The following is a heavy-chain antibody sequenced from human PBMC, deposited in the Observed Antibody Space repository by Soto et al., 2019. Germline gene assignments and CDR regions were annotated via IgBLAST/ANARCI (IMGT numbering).Heavy chain of an antibody. CDR3: ASRRYIWGGDWFDP. CDR2: ISSGSSTI. V-gene: IGHV3-48*01. D-gene: IGHD3-16*01. J-gene: IGHJ5*02. CDR1: GFTFSSYS. Sequence: GGSLRLSCAASGFTFSSYSMNWVRQAPGKGREWVSYISSGSSTIYYADSVKGRFTISRDNAKNSLYLQMNSLRAEDTAVYYCASRRYIWGGDWFDPWGQGTLVTVSS.